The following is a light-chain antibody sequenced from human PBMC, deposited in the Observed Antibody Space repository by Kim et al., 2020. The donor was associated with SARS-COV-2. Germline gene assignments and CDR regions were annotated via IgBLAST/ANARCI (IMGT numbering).Light chain of an antibody. CDR1: SSVCSL. J-gene: IGKJ4*01. V-gene: IGKV3-11*01. CDR3: QQHNNWPLT. Sequence: LSPGEKAHLSCRGRSSVCSLFALYPQETGQGPRLLIYGASNRATGIPARFSGSGSGTDFTLTISSLEPEDFAIYYCQQHNNWPLTFGGGTKVDIK. CDR2: GAS.